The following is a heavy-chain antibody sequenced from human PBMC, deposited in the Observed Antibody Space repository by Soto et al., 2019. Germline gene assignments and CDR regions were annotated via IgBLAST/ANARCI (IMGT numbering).Heavy chain of an antibody. CDR2: IIPIFGTT. CDR3: ARATTKDGT. CDR1: GGTFSSLG. D-gene: IGHD1-26*01. Sequence: LVQSGAEVKKPGSSVNISCKASGGTFSSLGLSLVRQAPGQGLEWMGGIIPIFGTTNYAQKFQGRLTITADKVPSTAYMELPSLTSEDTAVSYCARATTKDGTGGQGTLFTVS. J-gene: IGHJ4*02. V-gene: IGHV1-69*06.